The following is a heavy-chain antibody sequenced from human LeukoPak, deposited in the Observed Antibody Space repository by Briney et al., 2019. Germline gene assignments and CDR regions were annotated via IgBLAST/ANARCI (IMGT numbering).Heavy chain of an antibody. D-gene: IGHD3-10*01. CDR1: GYTFTGYY. V-gene: IGHV1-46*01. J-gene: IGHJ5*02. CDR2: INPSGGST. Sequence: ASVKVSCKASGYTFTGYYMHWVRQAPGQGLEWMGIINPSGGSTSYAQKFQGRVTMTRDMSTSTVYMELRSLRSDDTAVYYCARSMVRGVPVTNWFDPWGQGTLVTVSS. CDR3: ARSMVRGVPVTNWFDP.